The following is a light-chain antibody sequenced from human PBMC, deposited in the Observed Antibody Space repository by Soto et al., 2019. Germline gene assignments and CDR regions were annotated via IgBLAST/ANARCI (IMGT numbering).Light chain of an antibody. V-gene: IGKV3-20*01. CDR2: GAP. CDR3: QQYYAGPWA. CDR1: QTVISNY. Sequence: EIMLTSTDGKRALSGERGATRSWRSSQTVISNYLAWYQQKPGQPPRLLIHGAPGRATGIPDTVSGSGSGTEFTLAISIRQSGELAVYYCQQYYAGPWAFGQGTKGDIK. J-gene: IGKJ1*01.